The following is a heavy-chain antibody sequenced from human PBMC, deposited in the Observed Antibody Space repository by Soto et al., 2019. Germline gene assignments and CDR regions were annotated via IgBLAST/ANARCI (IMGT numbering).Heavy chain of an antibody. V-gene: IGHV3-48*02. CDR3: ARDNPRSSGWDV. J-gene: IGHJ6*02. CDR1: GFTLSSYS. CDR2: ISSSSSTI. Sequence: EVQLVESGGGLVQPGGSLRLSGEASGFTLSSYSMNWARQAPGQGLEWVSYISSSSSTIYYADSVKGRFTISRDNAKNSLYLQMNSLRDEDTAVYYCARDNPRSSGWDVWGQGTTVTVSS.